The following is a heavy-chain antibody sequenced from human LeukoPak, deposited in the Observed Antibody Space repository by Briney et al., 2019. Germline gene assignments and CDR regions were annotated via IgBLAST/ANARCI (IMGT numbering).Heavy chain of an antibody. CDR2: IYYSGST. CDR3: ARGVVAATPKGDWFDP. D-gene: IGHD2-15*01. J-gene: IGHJ5*02. Sequence: SETLSLTCTVSGGSISSYYWSWIRQPPGKGLEWIGYIYYSGSTNYNPSLKSRVAISVDTSKNQFSLKLSSVTAADTAVYYCARGVVAATPKGDWFDPWGQGTLVTVSS. V-gene: IGHV4-59*01. CDR1: GGSISSYY.